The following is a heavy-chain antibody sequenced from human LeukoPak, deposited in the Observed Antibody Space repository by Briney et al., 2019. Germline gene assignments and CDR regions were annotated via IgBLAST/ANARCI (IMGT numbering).Heavy chain of an antibody. CDR1: GYTFTSYG. CDR2: ISAYNGNT. V-gene: IGHV1-18*01. J-gene: IGHJ4*02. CDR3: ARDPSRYCSGGSCPGFVDY. D-gene: IGHD2-15*01. Sequence: AASVKVSCKASGYTFTSYGISWVRQAPGQGLEWMGWISAYNGNTNYAQKLQGRVTMTTDTSTSTAYMELRSLRSDDTAVYYCARDPSRYCSGGSCPGFVDYWGQGTLVTVSS.